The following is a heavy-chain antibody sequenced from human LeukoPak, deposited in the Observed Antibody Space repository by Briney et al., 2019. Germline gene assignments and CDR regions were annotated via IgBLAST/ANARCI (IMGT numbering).Heavy chain of an antibody. J-gene: IGHJ5*02. V-gene: IGHV1-2*02. D-gene: IGHD3-3*01. Sequence: GASVKVSCKASGYTFTGYYMHWVRQAPGQGLEWMGWINPNSGGTNYAQKFQGRVTMTRDTSISTAYMELSRLRSDDTAVYYCARETRDAVLRFLEWPHWFDPWGQGTLVTVSS. CDR3: ARETRDAVLRFLEWPHWFDP. CDR2: INPNSGGT. CDR1: GYTFTGYY.